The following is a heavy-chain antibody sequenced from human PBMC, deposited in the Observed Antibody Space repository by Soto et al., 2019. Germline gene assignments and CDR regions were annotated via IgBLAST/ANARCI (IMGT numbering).Heavy chain of an antibody. D-gene: IGHD3-22*01. Sequence: PGGSLRLSCAASGFTFSSYAMSWVRQSPGKGLGWVSAISGSGGSTYYADSVKGRFTISRDNSKNTLYLQMNSLRAEDTAVYYCARLIGTYYYDSSGVDYWGQGTLVTVSS. V-gene: IGHV3-23*01. J-gene: IGHJ4*02. CDR3: ARLIGTYYYDSSGVDY. CDR1: GFTFSSYA. CDR2: ISGSGGST.